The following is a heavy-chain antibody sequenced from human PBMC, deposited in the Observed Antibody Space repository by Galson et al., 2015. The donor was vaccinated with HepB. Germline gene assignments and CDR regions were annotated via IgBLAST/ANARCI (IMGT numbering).Heavy chain of an antibody. V-gene: IGHV1-2*02. D-gene: IGHD2-8*02. Sequence: SVKVSCKASGYIFSGYYIHWVRQAPGQGLEWMGWINPNSGGTNFARKFQGRVTMTRDTTISTAYMELSRLTSDDTAVYYCARDRRGRIALATPQDPSMDVWGQGTTVTVSS. CDR2: INPNSGGT. J-gene: IGHJ6*02. CDR1: GYIFSGYY. CDR3: ARDRRGRIALATPQDPSMDV.